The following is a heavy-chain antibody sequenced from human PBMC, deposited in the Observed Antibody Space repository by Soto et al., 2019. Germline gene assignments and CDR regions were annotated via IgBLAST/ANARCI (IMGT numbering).Heavy chain of an antibody. Sequence: QVRLVQSGAEVKKPGASVSISCKTSGFTFTTYYIHWVRQAPGQGLEWMGMIDPSGGSTTYAQKFQGRITMTSDMSTSTVYMELSSLRSEDTAVYYCARLPYDTTGYYAFWGQGSLVTVSS. CDR1: GFTFTTYY. CDR2: IDPSGGST. J-gene: IGHJ4*02. CDR3: ARLPYDTTGYYAF. V-gene: IGHV1-46*01. D-gene: IGHD3-22*01.